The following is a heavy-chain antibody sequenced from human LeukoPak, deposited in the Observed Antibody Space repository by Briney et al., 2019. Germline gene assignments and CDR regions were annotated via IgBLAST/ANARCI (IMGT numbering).Heavy chain of an antibody. V-gene: IGHV4-59*01. CDR3: ARVLFGLVGAIYFDY. D-gene: IGHD1-26*01. CDR2: IYYSGST. J-gene: IGHJ4*02. CDR1: GGSISSYY. Sequence: PSETLSLTCTVSGGSISSYYWSWIRQPPGKRLEWIGYIYYSGSTNYNPSLKSRVTISVDTSKNQFSLKLSSVTAADTAVYYCARVLFGLVGAIYFDYWGQGTLVTVSS.